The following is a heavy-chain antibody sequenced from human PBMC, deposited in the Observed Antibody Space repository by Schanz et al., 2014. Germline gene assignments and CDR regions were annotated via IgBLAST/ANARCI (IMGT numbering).Heavy chain of an antibody. CDR3: SKDKQGSRSYDS. CDR2: ITTDGNT. Sequence: EVQLVESGGGVVRPGGSLRLSCVASGFTFFGNFLMSCARQTPGKGLEWVSSITTDGNTYYRESVKGRFIVSRDNSKNTLDLKMNKLRVYDTAVYYCSKDKQGSRSYDSWGQGTLVTVSS. V-gene: IGHV3-23*04. J-gene: IGHJ5*01. D-gene: IGHD1-26*01. CDR1: GFTFFGNFL.